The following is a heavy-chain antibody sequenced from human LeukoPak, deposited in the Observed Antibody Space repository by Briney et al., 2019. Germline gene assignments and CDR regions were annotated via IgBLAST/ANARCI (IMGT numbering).Heavy chain of an antibody. V-gene: IGHV3-23*01. J-gene: IGHJ6*02. D-gene: IGHD5-24*01. CDR1: GFTFRSYA. CDR3: AKGEDGYYYYGMDV. CDR2: ISGTGVTT. Sequence: GGSLRLSCAASGFTFRSYAMSWVRQAPGKGLEWVSAISGTGVTTYYADSVKGRFTISRDNSKNTLYLQMNSLRAEDTAVYYCAKGEDGYYYYGMDVWGQGTTVTVSS.